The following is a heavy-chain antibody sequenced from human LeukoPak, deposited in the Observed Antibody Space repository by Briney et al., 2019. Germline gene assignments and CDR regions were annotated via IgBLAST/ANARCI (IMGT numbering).Heavy chain of an antibody. CDR3: AGDYGGFEGVMDV. D-gene: IGHD4-23*01. V-gene: IGHV4-59*08. CDR2: IHHSGST. J-gene: IGHJ6*02. CDR1: GVSMSACY. Sequence: SETLSLTCTVSGVSMSACYWMWIRQPPGKGLEWIGYIHHSGSTNYNPSLRSRVTISVDTSKNQFSLKLSAVTAADTAAYYCAGDYGGFEGVMDVWGQGITVTVSS.